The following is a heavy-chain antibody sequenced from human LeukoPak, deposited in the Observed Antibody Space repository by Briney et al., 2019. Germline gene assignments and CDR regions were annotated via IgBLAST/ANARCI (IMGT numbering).Heavy chain of an antibody. Sequence: SETLSLTCSVYGGSFSGYYWRWIRQPPGKGLEWIGEINHSGNSNYNPSLKSRVTISVDTSKNQFSLKLNSVTAADTGVYCCARGLTHWGQGTLVTVSS. CDR1: GGSFSGYY. CDR2: INHSGNS. J-gene: IGHJ4*02. V-gene: IGHV4-34*01. CDR3: ARGLTH.